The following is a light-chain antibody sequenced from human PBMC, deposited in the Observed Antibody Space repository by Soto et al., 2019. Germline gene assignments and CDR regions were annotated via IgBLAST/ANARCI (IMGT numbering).Light chain of an antibody. CDR1: SSDIGAYKY. V-gene: IGLV2-14*01. CDR2: EVS. Sequence: QSALTQPASVSGSPGQSITISCTGTSSDIGAYKYVSWYQQHPGKAPKLMIYEVSNRPSGVSYRFSGSKSGNTASLTVSGLQAEDEADYYCSSYTGGNPSYVFGTGTKLTVL. CDR3: SSYTGGNPSYV. J-gene: IGLJ1*01.